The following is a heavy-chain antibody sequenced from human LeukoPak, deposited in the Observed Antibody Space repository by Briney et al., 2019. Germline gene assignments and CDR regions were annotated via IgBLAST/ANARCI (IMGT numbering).Heavy chain of an antibody. CDR3: AKDSYNFYDYGGYGDY. CDR1: GFTFSSYA. D-gene: IGHD4-17*01. V-gene: IGHV3-30-3*01. CDR2: ISYDGSNK. Sequence: GGSLRLSCAASGFTFSSYAMHWVRQAPGKGLEWVAVISYDGSNKYYADSVKGRFTISRDNSKNTLYLQMNSLRAEDTAVYYCAKDSYNFYDYGGYGDYWGQGTLVTDSS. J-gene: IGHJ4*02.